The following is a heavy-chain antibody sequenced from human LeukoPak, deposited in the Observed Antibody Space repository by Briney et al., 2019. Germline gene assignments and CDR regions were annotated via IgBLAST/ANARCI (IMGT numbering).Heavy chain of an antibody. J-gene: IGHJ4*02. V-gene: IGHV1-46*01. CDR1: GYSFTSYY. CDR3: ARLLGYCSSTSCGDY. CDR2: INPSGGST. D-gene: IGHD2-2*01. Sequence: ASVKLSFKASGYSFTSYYMHWVRQPPGQGLEWMGIINPSGGSTSYAQKFQGRVTMTRDTSTSTVYMELSSLRSEDTAVYYCARLLGYCSSTSCGDYWGQGTLVTVSS.